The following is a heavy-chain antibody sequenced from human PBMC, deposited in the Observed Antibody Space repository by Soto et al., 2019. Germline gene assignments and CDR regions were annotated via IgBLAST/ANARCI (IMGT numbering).Heavy chain of an antibody. Sequence: ASVKVSCKASGYTFTGYYMHWVRQAPGQGLEWMGWINPNSGGTNYAQKFQGRVTMTRDTSISTAYMELSRLRSDDTAVYYCARDLQWLVPYFDYWGQGTLVTGSS. J-gene: IGHJ4*02. V-gene: IGHV1-2*02. CDR3: ARDLQWLVPYFDY. CDR1: GYTFTGYY. CDR2: INPNSGGT. D-gene: IGHD6-19*01.